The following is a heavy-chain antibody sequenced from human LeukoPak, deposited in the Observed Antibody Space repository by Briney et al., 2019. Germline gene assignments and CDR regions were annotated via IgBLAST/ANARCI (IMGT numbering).Heavy chain of an antibody. CDR2: ISRSGSTK. D-gene: IGHD5-12*01. CDR3: AREETGYSGYDEYYYYYYMDV. CDR1: GFTFSDYN. V-gene: IGHV3-11*01. J-gene: IGHJ6*03. Sequence: GGSLRLSCAASGFTFSDYNMRWIRQAPGKGLEWVSSISRSGSTKYYADSVKGRFTISRDNAKNSLFLQMNSLRAEDTAVYYCAREETGYSGYDEYYYYYYMDVWGKGTTVTISS.